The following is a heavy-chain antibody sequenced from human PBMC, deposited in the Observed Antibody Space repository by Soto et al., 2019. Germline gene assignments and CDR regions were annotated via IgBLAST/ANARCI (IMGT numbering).Heavy chain of an antibody. V-gene: IGHV1-46*01. Sequence: ASVKVSCKASGYTFTSYYMHWVRQAPGQGLEWMGIINPSGGSTSYAQKFQGRVTMTRDTSKNQFSLKLSSVTAADTAVYYCARRYGSCFDYWGQGTLVTVSS. D-gene: IGHD5-18*01. CDR3: ARRYGSCFDY. CDR1: GYTFTSYY. CDR2: INPSGGST. J-gene: IGHJ4*02.